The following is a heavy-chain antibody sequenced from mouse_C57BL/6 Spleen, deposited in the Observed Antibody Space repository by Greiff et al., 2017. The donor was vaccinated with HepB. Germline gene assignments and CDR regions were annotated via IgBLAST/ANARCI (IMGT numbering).Heavy chain of an antibody. V-gene: IGHV1-42*01. CDR3: AGSYYGPFAY. Sequence: VQLKQSGPELVKPGASVKISCKASGYSFTGYYMNWVKQSPEKSLEWIGEINPSTGGTTYNQKFKAKATLTVDKSSSTAYMQLKSLTSEDSAVYYCAGSYYGPFAYWGQGTLVTVSA. D-gene: IGHD1-1*01. CDR2: INPSTGGT. CDR1: GYSFTGYY. J-gene: IGHJ3*01.